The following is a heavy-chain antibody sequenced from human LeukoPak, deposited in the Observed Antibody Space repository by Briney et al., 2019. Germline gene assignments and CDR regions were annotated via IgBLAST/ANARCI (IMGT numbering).Heavy chain of an antibody. CDR1: GYIFSNYW. CDR3: AKFQMYDVFDI. Sequence: GESLKISCKGFGYIFSNYWINWVRRMPGKGLEWMGRIDPSDSSIDYSPSFQGHVTISADKSINTAYVQWSSLKASDTAMYYCAKFQMYDVFDIWGQGTMVTVSS. V-gene: IGHV5-10-1*01. D-gene: IGHD2-21*01. J-gene: IGHJ3*02. CDR2: IDPSDSSI.